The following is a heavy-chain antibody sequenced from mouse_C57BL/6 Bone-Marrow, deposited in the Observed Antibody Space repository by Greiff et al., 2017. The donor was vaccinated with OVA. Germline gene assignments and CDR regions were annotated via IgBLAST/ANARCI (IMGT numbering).Heavy chain of an antibody. CDR2: ISSGGSYT. V-gene: IGHV5-6*02. J-gene: IGHJ3*01. CDR3: ARQGGNAFAY. Sequence: DVKLVESGGDLVKPGGSLKLSCAASGFTFSSYGMSWVRQTPDKRLEWVATISSGGSYTYYPDSVKGRFTISRDNAKNTLYLQMSSLKSEDTAMYYCARQGGNAFAYWGQGTLVTVSA. CDR1: GFTFSSYG. D-gene: IGHD2-1*01.